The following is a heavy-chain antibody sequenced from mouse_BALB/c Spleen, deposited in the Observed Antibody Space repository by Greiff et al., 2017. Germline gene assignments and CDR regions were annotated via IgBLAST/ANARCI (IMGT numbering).Heavy chain of an antibody. CDR3: ARDEGGSSFPYAMDY. CDR1: GFSLTSYG. D-gene: IGHD1-1*01. J-gene: IGHJ4*01. V-gene: IGHV2-9*02. Sequence: VQLQQSGPGLVAPSQSLSITCTVSGFSLTSYGVHWVRQPPGKGLEWLGVIWAGGSTNYNSALMSRLSISKDNSKSQVFLKMNSLQTDDTAMYYCARDEGGSSFPYAMDYWGQGTSVTVSS. CDR2: IWAGGST.